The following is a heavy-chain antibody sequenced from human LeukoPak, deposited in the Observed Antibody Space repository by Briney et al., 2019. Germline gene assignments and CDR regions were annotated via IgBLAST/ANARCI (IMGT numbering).Heavy chain of an antibody. CDR1: GGSISSYY. CDR2: IYYSGST. J-gene: IGHJ4*02. V-gene: IGHV4-59*01. D-gene: IGHD6-13*01. Sequence: SETLSLTXTVSGGSISSYYWSWIRQPPGKGLEWIGYIYYSGSTNYNPSLKSRVTISVDTSKNQFSLKLSSVTAADTAVYYCASDKKQQLVIGSALNYFDYWGQGTLVTVSS. CDR3: ASDKKQQLVIGSALNYFDY.